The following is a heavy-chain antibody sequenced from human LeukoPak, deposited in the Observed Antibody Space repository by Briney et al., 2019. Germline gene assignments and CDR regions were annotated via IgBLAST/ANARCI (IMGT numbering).Heavy chain of an antibody. Sequence: PSETLSLTCTASGYSISTSYYWGWIRQPPGKGLEWIGSIYHSGNTYYNPSLKSRVTISVDTSKNQFSLKLNSVTAADTAVYYCARAGYGDSDFDYWGQGTLVTVSS. CDR1: GYSISTSYY. J-gene: IGHJ4*02. V-gene: IGHV4-38-2*02. D-gene: IGHD4-17*01. CDR3: ARAGYGDSDFDY. CDR2: IYHSGNT.